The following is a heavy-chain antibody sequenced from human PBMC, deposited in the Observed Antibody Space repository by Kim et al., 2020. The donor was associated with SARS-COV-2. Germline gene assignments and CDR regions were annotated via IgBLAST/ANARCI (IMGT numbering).Heavy chain of an antibody. CDR3: ASPLYSGDWQSWNY. J-gene: IGHJ4*02. V-gene: IGHV3-7*01. D-gene: IGHD6-19*01. Sequence: LSLTCAASGFSFSTYYMSWVRQAPGMGLEWVANVNQDGSKTSYLGSVKGRFTISRDNAKNSLYLQMNSLRAEDTAVYYCASPLYSGDWQSWNYWGQG. CDR2: VNQDGSKT. CDR1: GFSFSTYY.